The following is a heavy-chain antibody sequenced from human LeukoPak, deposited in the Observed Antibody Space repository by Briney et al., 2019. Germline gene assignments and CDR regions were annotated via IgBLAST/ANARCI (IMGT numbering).Heavy chain of an antibody. V-gene: IGHV4-39*01. Sequence: SETQSLTCTVSGGSISSSTYYWGWIRRPPGKGLEWIGSIYYSGSTYYNPSLKSRVTVSVDTSKNQFSLKLSSVTAADTAVYYCVRGSTLRHYQYWGQGTLVTVSS. CDR2: IYYSGST. J-gene: IGHJ4*02. CDR1: GGSISSSTYY. D-gene: IGHD3-16*01. CDR3: VRGSTLRHYQY.